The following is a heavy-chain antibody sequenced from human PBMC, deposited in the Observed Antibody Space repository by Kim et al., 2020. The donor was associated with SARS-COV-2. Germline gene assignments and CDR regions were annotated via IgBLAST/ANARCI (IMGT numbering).Heavy chain of an antibody. V-gene: IGHV3-11*01. J-gene: IGHJ6*02. CDR1: GFTFSDFY. CDR2: INTGGSKT. Sequence: GGSLRLSCAASGFTFSDFYMSWVRQAPGKGLGWLSIINTGGSKTSYADSVKGRFTTSRDNSKNTLYLQMNSLRADDSAVYYCVTQHSYGLYVWGQGIT. CDR3: VTQHSYGLYV.